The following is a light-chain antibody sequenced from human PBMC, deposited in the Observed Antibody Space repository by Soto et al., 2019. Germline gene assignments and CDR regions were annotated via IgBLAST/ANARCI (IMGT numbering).Light chain of an antibody. V-gene: IGKV1-5*03. CDR2: EAS. CDR3: QQYNSYSWT. CDR1: QSINSW. Sequence: DIQMTQSPSTLSASEGDRVTITCRASQSINSWLAWYQQKPGKAPKLLIYEASSLESGVPSRFGGSGSGTEFTLTISSLQPDDFATYYCQQYNSYSWTFGQGTKVDIK. J-gene: IGKJ1*01.